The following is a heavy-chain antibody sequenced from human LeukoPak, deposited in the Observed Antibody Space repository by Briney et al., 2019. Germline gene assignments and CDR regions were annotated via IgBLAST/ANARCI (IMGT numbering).Heavy chain of an antibody. CDR3: ATRYASGPIADY. Sequence: GGSLRLSCAASGFSFDDFAMHWVRQAPGKGLEWVSGITWNGGTVDYADSVKGRFTISRDNAKNSLYLQMNSLRAEDTALYYCATRYASGPIADYWGQGTLVTVSS. CDR2: ITWNGGTV. CDR1: GFSFDDFA. J-gene: IGHJ4*02. V-gene: IGHV3-9*01. D-gene: IGHD3-10*01.